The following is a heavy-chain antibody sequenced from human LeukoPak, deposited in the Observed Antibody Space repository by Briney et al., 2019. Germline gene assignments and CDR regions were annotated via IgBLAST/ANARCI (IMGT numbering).Heavy chain of an antibody. CDR3: ARVDTMIVVAVDY. V-gene: IGHV1-18*04. Sequence: GASVKVSCKASGYTFTTYYMHWVRQAPGQGLEWMGWINPESGATNYAQKLQGRVTMTTDTSTSTAYMELRSLRSDDTAVCYCARVDTMIVVAVDYWGQGTLVTVSS. CDR2: INPESGAT. J-gene: IGHJ4*02. D-gene: IGHD3-22*01. CDR1: GYTFTTYY.